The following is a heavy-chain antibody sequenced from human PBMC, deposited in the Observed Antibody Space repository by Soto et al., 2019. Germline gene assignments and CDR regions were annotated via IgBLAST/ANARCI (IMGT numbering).Heavy chain of an antibody. D-gene: IGHD3-22*01. CDR2: VDPSDSYT. Sequence: PGESLKISCKGSGYSFTSYWISWVRQMPGKGLEWMGRVDPSDSYTNYSPSFQGHVIISADKSISTAYLQWSSLKASDTARYYCARRPTYYYDSSGYSSPALHDAFDIWGQGTTVTVSS. CDR1: GYSFTSYW. J-gene: IGHJ3*02. CDR3: ARRPTYYYDSSGYSSPALHDAFDI. V-gene: IGHV5-10-1*01.